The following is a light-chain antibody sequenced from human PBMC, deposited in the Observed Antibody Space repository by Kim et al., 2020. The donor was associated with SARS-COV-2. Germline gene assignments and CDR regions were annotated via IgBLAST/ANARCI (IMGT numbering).Light chain of an antibody. Sequence: ASAGARVTITCRSSQSISSWLAWYQQKPGKAPKLLIYDASSLESGVPSRFSGSGSGTEFTLTISSLQPDDFATYYCQQYNSYSGTFGQGTKVDIK. CDR1: QSISSW. V-gene: IGKV1-5*01. CDR3: QQYNSYSGT. CDR2: DAS. J-gene: IGKJ1*01.